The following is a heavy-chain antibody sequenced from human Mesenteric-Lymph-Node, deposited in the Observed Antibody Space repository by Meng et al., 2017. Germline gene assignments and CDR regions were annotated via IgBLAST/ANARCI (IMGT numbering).Heavy chain of an antibody. V-gene: IGHV3-74*01. CDR1: GFSFSSYW. Sequence: GGSLRLSCAASGFSFSSYWMHWVRQAPGKGLVWVSRIKSDGTSTTYADSVEGRFTISRDNAKNALYLQMNSLRAEDTAVYYCARERGVLGDYEEGGYYGMDVWGQGTTVTVSS. CDR2: IKSDGTST. CDR3: ARERGVLGDYEEGGYYGMDV. D-gene: IGHD4-17*01. J-gene: IGHJ6*02.